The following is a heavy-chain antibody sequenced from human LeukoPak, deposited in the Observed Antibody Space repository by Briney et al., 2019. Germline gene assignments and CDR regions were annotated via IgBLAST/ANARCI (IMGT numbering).Heavy chain of an antibody. V-gene: IGHV3-33*01. CDR2: IWYDASGK. CDR3: ATSGSETHLNYYYYYMDV. J-gene: IGHJ6*03. D-gene: IGHD3-10*01. Sequence: GRSLRLSCAASGFTFSDYGMHWVRQAPGKGLEGVAVIWYDASGKYYADSVRGRFTISRDNSKNMLYLQMNSLRAEDTAVYYCATSGSETHLNYYYYYMDVWGAGTSVTVSS. CDR1: GFTFSDYG.